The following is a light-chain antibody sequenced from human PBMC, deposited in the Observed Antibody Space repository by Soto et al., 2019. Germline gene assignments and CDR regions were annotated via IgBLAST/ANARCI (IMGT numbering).Light chain of an antibody. V-gene: IGKV1-5*01. CDR2: DAS. CDR1: QTINTR. CDR3: QQYENYWT. Sequence: IRMTQSPSTLSSSVGDRVTITCRATQTINTRLAWYQQKPGKAPKLLIYDASNLDSGVPSRFSGSGSGTEFSLTISNLQPDDCATYYCQQYENYWTFGQGTKVDI. J-gene: IGKJ1*01.